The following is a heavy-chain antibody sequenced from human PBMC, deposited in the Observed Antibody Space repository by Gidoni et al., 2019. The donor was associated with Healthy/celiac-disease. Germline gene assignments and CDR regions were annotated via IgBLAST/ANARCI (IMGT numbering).Heavy chain of an antibody. Sequence: EVQLVESGGGLVKPGGSLRLSCAASGFTFSNAWMSWVRQAPGKGLGWVGRIKSKTDGGTTDYAAPVKGRFTISRDDSKNTLYLQMNSLKTEDTAVYYCRGYSSSWYYFDYWGQGTLVTVSS. CDR2: IKSKTDGGTT. J-gene: IGHJ4*02. V-gene: IGHV3-15*01. CDR3: RGYSSSWYYFDY. CDR1: GFTFSNAW. D-gene: IGHD6-13*01.